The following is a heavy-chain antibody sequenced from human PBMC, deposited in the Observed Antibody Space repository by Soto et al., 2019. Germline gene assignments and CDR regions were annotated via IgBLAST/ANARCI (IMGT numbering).Heavy chain of an antibody. Sequence: QVQLVESGGDLGQPGRSLRLSCAASGLSFSTSIMHWVRQTPGKGLEWIAVISGDATSKIYRDSLKGRFTISRDNSKNTLYLEMNSLTAEDTAVYYCAREEDSSGHAGTFQHWGQGTLVTVSA. CDR2: ISGDATSK. D-gene: IGHD3-22*01. V-gene: IGHV3-30-3*01. CDR1: GLSFSTSI. CDR3: AREEDSSGHAGTFQH. J-gene: IGHJ1*01.